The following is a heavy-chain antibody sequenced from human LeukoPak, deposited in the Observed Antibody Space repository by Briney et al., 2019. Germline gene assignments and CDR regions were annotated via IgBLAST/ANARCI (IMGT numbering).Heavy chain of an antibody. D-gene: IGHD3-10*01. Sequence: SETLSLTCTVSGGSISSYYWSWIRQPPGKGLEWIGYICYSGSTNYNPSLKSRVTISVDTSKNQFSLKLSSVTAADTAVYYCARVKWFGELSRYYYYYGMDVWGQGTTVTVSS. J-gene: IGHJ6*02. V-gene: IGHV4-59*01. CDR1: GGSISSYY. CDR3: ARVKWFGELSRYYYYYGMDV. CDR2: ICYSGST.